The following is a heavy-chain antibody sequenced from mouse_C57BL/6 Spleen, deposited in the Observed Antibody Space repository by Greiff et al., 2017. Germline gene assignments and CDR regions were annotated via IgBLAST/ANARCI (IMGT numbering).Heavy chain of an antibody. CDR1: GFTFSSYA. CDR2: ISSGGDYI. CDR3: TREGYYGSGAY. Sequence: EVKLMESGEGLVKPGGSLKLSCAASGFTFSSYAMSWVRPTPEKRLEWVAYISSGGDYIYYADTVKGRFTISRDNARNTLYLQMSSLKSEDTAMYYCTREGYYGSGAYWGQGTLVTVSA. J-gene: IGHJ3*01. D-gene: IGHD1-1*01. V-gene: IGHV5-9-1*02.